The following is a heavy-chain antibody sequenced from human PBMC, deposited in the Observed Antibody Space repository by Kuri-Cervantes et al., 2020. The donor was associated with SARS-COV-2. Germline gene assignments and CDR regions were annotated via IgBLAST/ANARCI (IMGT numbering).Heavy chain of an antibody. Sequence: GGSLRLSCAASGFTFSGSAIHWVRQASGKGLEWVGRIRSKPNNYATAYTASVKGRFTISRDDSENTAYLQMNSLKTEDTAVYFCTSGSCSGGRGYYSFDYWGQGTLVTDSS. V-gene: IGHV3-73*01. J-gene: IGHJ4*02. CDR2: IRSKPNNYAT. CDR3: TSGSCSGGRGYYSFDY. CDR1: GFTFSGSA. D-gene: IGHD2-15*01.